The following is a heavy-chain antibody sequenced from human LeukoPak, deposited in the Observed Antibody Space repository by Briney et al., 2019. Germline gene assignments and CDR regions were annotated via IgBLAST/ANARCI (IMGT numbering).Heavy chain of an antibody. J-gene: IGHJ4*02. Sequence: PGGSLRLSCAASAFTFSSYSMNWVRQAPGEGLEWVSYISSSNSTIYYADSVKGRVTISRDNAKNSLYLQMNSLRDEDTAVYYCARGMMTTFEYWGQGTLVTVSS. CDR2: ISSSNSTI. D-gene: IGHD3-16*01. CDR3: ARGMMTTFEY. V-gene: IGHV3-48*02. CDR1: AFTFSSYS.